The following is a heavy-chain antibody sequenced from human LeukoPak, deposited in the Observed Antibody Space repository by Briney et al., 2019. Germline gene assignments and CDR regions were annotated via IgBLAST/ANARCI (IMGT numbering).Heavy chain of an antibody. CDR1: GYSFTSYW. V-gene: IGHV5-51*01. Sequence: GESLKISCKGSGYSFTSYWIGWVRQMPGKGLEWVGIMFPGDSDTRYSPSFQGQVTISADKSISTAYLQWSSLKASDTAMYYCARRNYYDTSGNPPGFDYWGQGTLVTVSS. CDR2: MFPGDSDT. CDR3: ARRNYYDTSGNPPGFDY. D-gene: IGHD3-22*01. J-gene: IGHJ4*02.